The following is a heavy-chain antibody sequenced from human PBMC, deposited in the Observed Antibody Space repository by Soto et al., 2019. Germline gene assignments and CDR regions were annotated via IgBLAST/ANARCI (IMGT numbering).Heavy chain of an antibody. D-gene: IGHD3-22*01. V-gene: IGHV3-48*02. CDR3: ARSDNYYDSSGYSFTRGRYGMDV. J-gene: IGHJ6*02. CDR2: ISSSSSTI. CDR1: GFTFSSYS. Sequence: PGGSLRLSCAASGFTFSSYSMNWVRQAPGKGLEWVSYISSSSSTIYYADSVKGRFTISRDNAKNSLYLQMNSLRDEDTAVYYCARSDNYYDSSGYSFTRGRYGMDVWGQGTTVTVSS.